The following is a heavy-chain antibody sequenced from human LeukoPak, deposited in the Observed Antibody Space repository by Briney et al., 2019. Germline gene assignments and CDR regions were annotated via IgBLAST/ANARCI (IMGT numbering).Heavy chain of an antibody. CDR3: ANRPVWVHYAADY. CDR1: GFTFSSYA. V-gene: IGHV3-23*01. D-gene: IGHD3-16*01. CDR2: VSGSGGST. J-gene: IGHJ4*02. Sequence: PGGSLRLSCAASGFTFSSYAMSWVRQAPGKGLEWFSAVSGSGGSTYYADSVKGRFTISRDNSKNTLYLQMNSLRVEDTAVYYCANRPVWVHYAADYWGQGTLVTVSS.